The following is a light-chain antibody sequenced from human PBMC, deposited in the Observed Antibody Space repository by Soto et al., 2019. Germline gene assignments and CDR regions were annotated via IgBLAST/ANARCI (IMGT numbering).Light chain of an antibody. CDR1: SSDVGSYNL. CDR2: EVT. Sequence: QSALTQPASVSGSPGQSITISCTGTSSDVGSYNLVSWYQQHPGKAPKLMICEVTKRPPGVSNRFSGSKSGNTASLTISGLQPEDEADYYCCSYADSSTYVVFGGGTQLTVL. CDR3: CSYADSSTYVV. V-gene: IGLV2-23*02. J-gene: IGLJ2*01.